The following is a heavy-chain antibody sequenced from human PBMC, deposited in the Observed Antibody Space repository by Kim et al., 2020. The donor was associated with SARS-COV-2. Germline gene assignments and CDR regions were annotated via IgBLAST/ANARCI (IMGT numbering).Heavy chain of an antibody. CDR2: ISGSGGST. CDR1: GFTFSSYA. Sequence: GGSLRLSCAASGFTFSSYAMSWVRQAPGKGLEWVSAISGSGGSTYYADSVKGRFTISRDNSKNTLYLQMNSLRAEDTAVYYCAKVSLYCSSTSCSWGYFDYWGQGTLVTVSS. J-gene: IGHJ4*02. V-gene: IGHV3-23*01. CDR3: AKVSLYCSSTSCSWGYFDY. D-gene: IGHD2-2*01.